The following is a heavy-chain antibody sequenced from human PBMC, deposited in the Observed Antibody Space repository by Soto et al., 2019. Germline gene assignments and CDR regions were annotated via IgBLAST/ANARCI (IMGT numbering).Heavy chain of an antibody. Sequence: QVQLVQSGPEVKKAGASVKVSCKASGYIFTNYGITWVRQAPGQGLEWMGWISANNGHTNYAQKFQARVTMTTDTATSTAYMELRSLRSDDTAVYYCARDFVGATSRQDYWGQGTLVTVSS. V-gene: IGHV1-18*01. CDR2: ISANNGHT. CDR3: ARDFVGATSRQDY. D-gene: IGHD1-26*01. CDR1: GYIFTNYG. J-gene: IGHJ4*02.